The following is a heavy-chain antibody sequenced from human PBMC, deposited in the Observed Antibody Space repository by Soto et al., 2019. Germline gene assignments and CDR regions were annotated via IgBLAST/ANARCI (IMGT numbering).Heavy chain of an antibody. CDR3: ARGPYYYDSSGYPYFEY. V-gene: IGHV1-69*11. CDR2: IIPILRAA. Sequence: QVQLVQSGAEVKKPGSSVKVSCKASGGTFRNYAISWVRQAPGQGLEWMGGIIPILRAANYAQKFQGRVTITADESTSTPYMELSGLRSEDTAVYCCARGPYYYDSSGYPYFEYWGQGTLVTVSS. J-gene: IGHJ4*02. D-gene: IGHD3-22*01. CDR1: GGTFRNYA.